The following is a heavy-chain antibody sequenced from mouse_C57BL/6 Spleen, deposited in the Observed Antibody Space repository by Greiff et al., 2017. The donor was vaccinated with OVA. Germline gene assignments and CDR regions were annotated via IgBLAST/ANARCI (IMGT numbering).Heavy chain of an antibody. J-gene: IGHJ1*03. CDR3: ARSYDYDGYWYFDV. V-gene: IGHV1-22*01. Sequence: EVQLVESGPELVKPGASVKMSCKASGYTFTDYNMHWVKQSHGKSLEWIGYINPNNGGTSYNQKFKGKATLTVNKSSSTAYMELRSLTSEDSAVYYCARSYDYDGYWYFDVWGTGTTVTVSS. D-gene: IGHD2-4*01. CDR2: INPNNGGT. CDR1: GYTFTDYN.